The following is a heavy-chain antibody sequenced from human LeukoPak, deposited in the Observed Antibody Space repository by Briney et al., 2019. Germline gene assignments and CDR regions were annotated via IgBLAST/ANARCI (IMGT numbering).Heavy chain of an antibody. D-gene: IGHD4-17*01. CDR3: ARYGVPYYYYYMDV. Sequence: SSETLSLTCTVSGGSLSNYYWSWIRQPPGKGLQWIGYIFYSGRTNYNPSLKSRVTISVDTSKKQISLNLSSVTAADTATYYCARYGVPYYYYYMDVWGKGTTVTVFS. CDR1: GGSLSNYY. V-gene: IGHV4-59*01. J-gene: IGHJ6*03. CDR2: IFYSGRT.